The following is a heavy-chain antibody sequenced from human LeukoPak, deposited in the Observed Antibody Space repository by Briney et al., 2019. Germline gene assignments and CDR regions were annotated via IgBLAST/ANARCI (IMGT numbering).Heavy chain of an antibody. CDR3: ARRKVRGVMRYYYYYGMDV. CDR2: INHSGST. CDR1: GGSFSGYY. Sequence: SETLSLTCAVYGGSFSGYYWSWIRQPPGKGLEWIGEINHSGSTNYNPSLKSRVTISVDTSKNQFSLKLSSVTAADTAVYYCARRKVRGVMRYYYYYGMDVWGKGTTVTVSS. V-gene: IGHV4-34*01. D-gene: IGHD3-10*01. J-gene: IGHJ6*04.